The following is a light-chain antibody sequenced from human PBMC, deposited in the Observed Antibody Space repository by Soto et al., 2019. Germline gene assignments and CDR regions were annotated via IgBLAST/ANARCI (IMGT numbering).Light chain of an antibody. CDR2: AAS. CDR3: QHFANLPMT. Sequence: DIQMTQAPSSLSASVGDRVTITCRASQGISNYLAWYQQKPGKVPKLLIYAASTLQSGVPSRFSGSGSATHFTLNISSLQAQDIATYYCQHFANLPMTFGKGTRLEI. J-gene: IGKJ5*01. CDR1: QGISNY. V-gene: IGKV1-27*01.